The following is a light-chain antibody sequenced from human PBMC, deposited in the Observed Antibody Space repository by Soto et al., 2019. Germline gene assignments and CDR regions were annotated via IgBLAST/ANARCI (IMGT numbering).Light chain of an antibody. J-gene: IGLJ2*01. CDR1: SSNIETND. CDR2: SND. V-gene: IGLV1-47*02. CDR3: ATWDDSRSGVV. Sequence: QSVLTQPPSASGTPGQRVTLSCSGSSSNIETNDIFWHQQLPGSAPKLLIYSNDQRPSGVPDRFSASKSGTSASLAISGLRSEDEAEYFCATWDDSRSGVVFGGGTKLTVL.